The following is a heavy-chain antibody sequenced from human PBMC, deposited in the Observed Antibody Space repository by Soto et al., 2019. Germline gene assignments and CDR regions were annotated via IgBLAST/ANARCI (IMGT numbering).Heavy chain of an antibody. CDR1: GFTFSSYA. CDR2: IHGNGDRT. Sequence: EVQLLESGGALVQPGGSLRLSCAASGFTFSSYAMSWVRQAPGKGLEWVSGIHGNGDRTYYADSVKGRFTISRDNSKNTLYLEMNSLRVEDTAVYFCTTTWWGLGTYYNVDYWGQGTLVTVSS. D-gene: IGHD3-10*01. CDR3: TTTWWGLGTYYNVDY. J-gene: IGHJ4*02. V-gene: IGHV3-23*01.